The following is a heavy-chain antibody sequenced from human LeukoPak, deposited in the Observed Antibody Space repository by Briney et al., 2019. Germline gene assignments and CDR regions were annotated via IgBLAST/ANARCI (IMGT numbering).Heavy chain of an antibody. V-gene: IGHV3-74*01. Sequence: GGSLRLSCAASGFTFSSYWTHWVRQDPGKGLLWVSRINGEGTTTAYADSVKGRFTISRDNAKNTLYLQMNSLRADDTAVYYCARQKGGQSFFDSWGQGTLVTVYS. CDR1: GFTFSSYW. J-gene: IGHJ4*02. CDR2: INGEGTTT. D-gene: IGHD1-26*01. CDR3: ARQKGGQSFFDS.